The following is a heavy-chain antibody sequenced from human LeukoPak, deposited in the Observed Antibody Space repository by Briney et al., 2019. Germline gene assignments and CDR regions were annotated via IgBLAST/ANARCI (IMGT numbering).Heavy chain of an antibody. CDR1: GITLSNYG. CDR3: AKRGVVIRVILVGFHKEAYYFDS. D-gene: IGHD3-22*01. Sequence: GGSLRLSCAVSGITLSNYGMSWVRQAPGKGLEWVASISDSGGRTNYADSVKGRFTISRDNPKNTLYLQMNSLRAEDTAVYFCAKRGVVIRVILVGFHKEAYYFDSWGQGALVTVSS. CDR2: ISDSGGRT. V-gene: IGHV3-23*01. J-gene: IGHJ4*02.